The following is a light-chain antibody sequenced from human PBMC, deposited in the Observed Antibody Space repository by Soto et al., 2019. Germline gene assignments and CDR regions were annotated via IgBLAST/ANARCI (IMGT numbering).Light chain of an antibody. CDR3: SSDTSSSTPQF. J-gene: IGLJ1*01. V-gene: IGLV2-14*01. Sequence: QSALTQPASVSGSPGQSLTISFTGTSSDVGGYNYVSWYQQHPGKAPKLMIYEVSNRTSGVSNRFSGSKSGNTASLTISGLQAEDEADYYCSSDTSSSTPQFFGTGTKLTVL. CDR2: EVS. CDR1: SSDVGGYNY.